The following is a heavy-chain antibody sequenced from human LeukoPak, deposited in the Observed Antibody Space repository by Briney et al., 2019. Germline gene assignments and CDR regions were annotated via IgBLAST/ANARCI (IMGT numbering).Heavy chain of an antibody. J-gene: IGHJ4*02. Sequence: GGSLRLSCAASGFTFRSYAMGWVRQAPGKGLEWVSGTSDSGGTTHYADSVKGRFTISRDNSKNTLYLQMSSLRSEDTAVYYCARMPGGSYYHRLDSWGQGTLVTVSS. D-gene: IGHD2-15*01. CDR3: ARMPGGSYYHRLDS. V-gene: IGHV3-23*01. CDR1: GFTFRSYA. CDR2: TSDSGGTT.